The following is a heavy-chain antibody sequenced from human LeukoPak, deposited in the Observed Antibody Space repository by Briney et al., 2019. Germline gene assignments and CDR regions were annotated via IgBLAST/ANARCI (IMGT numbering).Heavy chain of an antibody. CDR1: GGSFSGYY. Sequence: SETLSLTCAVYGGSFSGYYWSWIRQPPGKGLEWIGEINHSESTNYNPSLKSRVTISVDTSKNQFSLKLSSVTAADTAVYYCARRAVVPATYPNDAFDIWGQGTMVTVSS. CDR3: ARRAVVPATYPNDAFDI. J-gene: IGHJ3*02. CDR2: INHSEST. D-gene: IGHD2-2*01. V-gene: IGHV4-34*01.